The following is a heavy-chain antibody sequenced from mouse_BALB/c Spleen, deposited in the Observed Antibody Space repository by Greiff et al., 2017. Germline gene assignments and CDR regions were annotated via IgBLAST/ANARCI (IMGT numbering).Heavy chain of an antibody. CDR2: ISSGGSYT. CDR3: ARLRGMVTTNYAMDY. Sequence: EVQLVESGGDLVKPGGSLKLSCAASGFTFSSYGMSWVRQTPDKRLEWVATISSGGSYTYYPDSVKGRFTISRDNAKNTLYLQMSSLKSEDTAMYYCARLRGMVTTNYAMDYWGQGTSVTVSS. J-gene: IGHJ4*01. D-gene: IGHD2-10*02. CDR1: GFTFSSYG. V-gene: IGHV5-6*01.